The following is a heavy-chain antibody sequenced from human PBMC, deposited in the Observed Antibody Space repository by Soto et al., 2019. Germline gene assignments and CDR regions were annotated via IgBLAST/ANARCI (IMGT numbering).Heavy chain of an antibody. Sequence: SLRLSCAASGFTFSSYEMNWVRQAPGKGLEWVSYISSSGSTIYYADSVKGRFTISRDNAKNSLYLQMNSLRAEDTAVYYCARVSGFLVFDPWGQGTLVTVSS. CDR2: ISSSGSTI. J-gene: IGHJ5*02. CDR3: ARVSGFLVFDP. V-gene: IGHV3-48*03. CDR1: GFTFSSYE. D-gene: IGHD3-3*01.